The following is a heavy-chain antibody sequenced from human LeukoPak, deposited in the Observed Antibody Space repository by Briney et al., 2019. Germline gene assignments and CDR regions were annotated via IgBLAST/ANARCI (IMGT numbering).Heavy chain of an antibody. CDR1: GFTVSSNY. D-gene: IGHD3-22*01. Sequence: GGSLRLSCAASGFTVSSNYLTWVRQAPGKGLECVSIIHSGGSTDYADSVKGRFTISRDNSKNTLYLQMNSLRAEDTAVYFCAAKWLLRRYWGQGTLVTVSS. CDR2: IHSGGST. J-gene: IGHJ4*02. V-gene: IGHV3-66*01. CDR3: AAKWLLRRY.